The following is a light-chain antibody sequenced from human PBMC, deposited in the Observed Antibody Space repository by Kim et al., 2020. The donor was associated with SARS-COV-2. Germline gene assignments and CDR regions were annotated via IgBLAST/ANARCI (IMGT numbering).Light chain of an antibody. J-gene: IGLJ2*01. CDR3: QAWDSSTVV. CDR1: KLGDKY. Sequence: ASPGQTASITCSGDKLGDKYACWYQQKPGQSPVLVIYQDSKRPSGIPERFSGANSGNTATLTISGTQAMDEADYYCQAWDSSTVVFGGGTQLTVL. CDR2: QDS. V-gene: IGLV3-1*01.